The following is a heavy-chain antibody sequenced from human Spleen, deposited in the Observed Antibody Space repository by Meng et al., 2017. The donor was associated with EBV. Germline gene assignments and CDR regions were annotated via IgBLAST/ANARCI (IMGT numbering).Heavy chain of an antibody. Sequence: AWGPGLVNPLQTLSLTCTASAGSVIRDYYCWSWIRQPPGKGLEYIGYVYGAGSPNYNPSLKSRVTISMDTSKIQVSLKLTSVTAADTAVYYCARDSGVRGEWGQGTLVTVSS. CDR1: AGSVIRDYYC. CDR3: ARDSGVRGE. J-gene: IGHJ4*02. D-gene: IGHD2-15*01. CDR2: VYGAGSP. V-gene: IGHV4-61*01.